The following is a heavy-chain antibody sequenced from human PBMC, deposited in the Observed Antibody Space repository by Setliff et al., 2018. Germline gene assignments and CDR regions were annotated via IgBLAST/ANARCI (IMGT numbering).Heavy chain of an antibody. Sequence: GASVKVSCKTSGYNFITFGISWVRQAPGQGLEWMGWISPYNEKTNYAEKFQGRVTMTTDTSTTTVYMEVASLRSDVTAVYYCVRGPGPSVVVAMPFDRWGQGTLVTVSS. V-gene: IGHV1-18*01. CDR3: VRGPGPSVVVAMPFDR. CDR1: GYNFITFG. J-gene: IGHJ4*02. CDR2: ISPYNEKT. D-gene: IGHD5-12*01.